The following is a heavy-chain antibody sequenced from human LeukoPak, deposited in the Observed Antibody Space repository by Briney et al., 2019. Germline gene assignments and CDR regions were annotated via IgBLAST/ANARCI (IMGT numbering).Heavy chain of an antibody. CDR2: INHSGST. J-gene: IGHJ4*02. Sequence: SETLSLTCAVYGGSFSGYYWSWIPQPPGKGLEWIGEINHSGSTNYNPSLKSRVTISVDTSKNQFSLKLSSVTAADTAVYYCASLYCGGDCHDFDYWGQGTLVTVSS. CDR1: GGSFSGYY. CDR3: ASLYCGGDCHDFDY. D-gene: IGHD2-21*02. V-gene: IGHV4-34*01.